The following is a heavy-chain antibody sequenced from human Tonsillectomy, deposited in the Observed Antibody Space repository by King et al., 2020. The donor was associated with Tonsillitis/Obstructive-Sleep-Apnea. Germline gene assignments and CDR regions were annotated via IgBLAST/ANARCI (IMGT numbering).Heavy chain of an antibody. CDR3: ARGPQYCSSTSCYSGWFDP. Sequence: VQLQQWGAGLLKPSETLSLTCAVYGGSFSGYYWSWIRQPPGKGLEWIGEINHSGSTNYNPSLKSRVTISVDTSKNQFSLKLSSVTAADTAVYYCARGPQYCSSTSCYSGWFDPWGQGTLVTVSS. J-gene: IGHJ5*02. V-gene: IGHV4-34*01. CDR1: GGSFSGYY. D-gene: IGHD2-2*01. CDR2: INHSGST.